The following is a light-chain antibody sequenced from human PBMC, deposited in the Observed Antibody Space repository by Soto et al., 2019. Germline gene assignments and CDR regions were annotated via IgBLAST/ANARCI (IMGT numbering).Light chain of an antibody. Sequence: DVVMTQTPLSLSVAPGQPASISCKSSQSLLHITGETFLFWYLQKPGQSPQLLIYEVSTRVSGVADRFSGRGSGTDFTLEISRVETDDVGIYYCMQSTQLPPTFGQGTRLGIE. CDR3: MQSTQLPPT. V-gene: IGKV2D-29*02. CDR2: EVS. CDR1: QSLLHITGETF. J-gene: IGKJ5*01.